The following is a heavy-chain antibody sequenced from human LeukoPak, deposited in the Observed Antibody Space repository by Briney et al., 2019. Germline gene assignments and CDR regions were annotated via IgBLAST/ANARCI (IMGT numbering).Heavy chain of an antibody. D-gene: IGHD3-22*01. CDR3: ARVYYDSSGDSAFDI. Sequence: SQTLSLTCTVSGGSISSGSYCWRWIRQPAGTGLEWIGRIYTSGSTNYNPSLKSRVTISVDTSKNQFSLKLSSVTAADTAVYYCARVYYDSSGDSAFDIWGQGTMVTVSS. CDR1: GGSISSGSYC. J-gene: IGHJ3*02. CDR2: IYTSGST. V-gene: IGHV4-61*02.